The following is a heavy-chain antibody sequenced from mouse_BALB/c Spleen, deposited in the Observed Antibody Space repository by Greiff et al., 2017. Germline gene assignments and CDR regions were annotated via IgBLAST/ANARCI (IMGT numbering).Heavy chain of an antibody. V-gene: IGHV5-6-3*01. D-gene: IGHD1-1*01. CDR2: INSNGGST. Sequence: EVQRVESGGGLVQPGGSLKLSCAASGFTFSSYGMSWVRQTPDKRLELVATINSNGGSTYYPDSVKGRFTISRDNAKNTLYLQMSSLKSEDTAMYYCARDTVVAPYAMDYWGQGTSVTVSS. CDR1: GFTFSSYG. CDR3: ARDTVVAPYAMDY. J-gene: IGHJ4*01.